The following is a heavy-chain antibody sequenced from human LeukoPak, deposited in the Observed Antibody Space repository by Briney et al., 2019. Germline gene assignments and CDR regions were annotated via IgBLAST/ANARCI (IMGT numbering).Heavy chain of an antibody. V-gene: IGHV3-23*01. CDR1: GFTFDDYG. D-gene: IGHD3-10*01. CDR2: ISGSGGST. J-gene: IGHJ4*02. CDR3: AKIAVRGVIINYFDY. Sequence: PGGSLRLSCAASGFTFDDYGMSWVRQAPGKGLEWVSAISGSGGSTYYADSVKGRFTISRDNSKNTLYLRMNSLRAEDTAVYYCAKIAVRGVIINYFDYWGQGTLVTVSS.